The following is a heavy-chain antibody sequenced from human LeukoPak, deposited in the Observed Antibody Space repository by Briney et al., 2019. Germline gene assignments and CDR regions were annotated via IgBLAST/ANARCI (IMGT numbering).Heavy chain of an antibody. CDR2: IIPIFGTA. Sequence: SVKVSCKASGGTFSSYAISWVRQAPGQGLEWMGGIIPIFGTANYAQKFQGRVTITADESTSTAYMELSSLRSEDTAVYYCARGGSSGSPWFDPWGQGTLVTVSS. V-gene: IGHV1-69*13. D-gene: IGHD6-19*01. J-gene: IGHJ5*02. CDR3: ARGGSSGSPWFDP. CDR1: GGTFSSYA.